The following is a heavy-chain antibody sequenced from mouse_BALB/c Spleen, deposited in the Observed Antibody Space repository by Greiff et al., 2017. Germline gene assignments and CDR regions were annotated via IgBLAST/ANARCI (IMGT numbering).Heavy chain of an antibody. V-gene: IGHV1-7*01. CDR2: INPSTGYT. D-gene: IGHD1-1*01. CDR1: GYTFTSYW. Sequence: QVQLQQSGAELAKPGASVKMSCKASGYTFTSYWMHWVKRRPGQGLEWIGYINPSTGYTEYKQKFKDKSTLTADKSSSTAYMILSSLTSEDTAVYYCARPLRVREAWFAYWGQGTLVTVSA. CDR3: ARPLRVREAWFAY. J-gene: IGHJ3*01.